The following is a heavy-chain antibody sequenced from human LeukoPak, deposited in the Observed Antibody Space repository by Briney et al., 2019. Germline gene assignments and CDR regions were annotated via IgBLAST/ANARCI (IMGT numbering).Heavy chain of an antibody. J-gene: IGHJ6*03. CDR1: GYSISSAYY. D-gene: IGHD2-8*01. CDR2: INHSGST. CDR3: ARHAYVYYYMDV. V-gene: IGHV4-38-2*02. Sequence: PSETLSLTCTVSGYSISSAYYWGWIRQPPGKGLEWIGEINHSGSTNYNPSLKSRVTISVDTSKNQFSLKLSSVTAAGTAVYYCARHAYVYYYMDVWGKGTTVTISS.